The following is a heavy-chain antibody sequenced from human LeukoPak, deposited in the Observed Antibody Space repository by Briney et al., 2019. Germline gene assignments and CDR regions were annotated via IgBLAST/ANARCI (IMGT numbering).Heavy chain of an antibody. Sequence: GGSLRLSCAASGFTFSSYAMHWVRQAPGKGLEYISAISRNGDTTYYANSVKGRFNIFRDDSKNTLYLQMGSLRAEDMAVYYCARTRGSMSYYFDYWGQGTLVTVSS. CDR2: ISRNGDTT. J-gene: IGHJ4*02. V-gene: IGHV3-64*01. CDR1: GFTFSSYA. CDR3: ARTRGSMSYYFDY. D-gene: IGHD2/OR15-2a*01.